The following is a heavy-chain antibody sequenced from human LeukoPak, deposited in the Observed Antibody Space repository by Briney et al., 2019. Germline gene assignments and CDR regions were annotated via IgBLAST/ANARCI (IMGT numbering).Heavy chain of an antibody. V-gene: IGHV4-59*01. Sequence: SETLSLTCTVSGGSISSYYWSWIRQPPGKGLEWIGYIYYSGSTNYNPSLKSRVTISVDTSKNQFSLKLSSVTAADTAVYFCARSFCSSNGCYTWLFDYWGQGTLVTVSS. D-gene: IGHD2-2*02. CDR2: IYYSGST. CDR1: GGSISSYY. CDR3: ARSFCSSNGCYTWLFDY. J-gene: IGHJ4*02.